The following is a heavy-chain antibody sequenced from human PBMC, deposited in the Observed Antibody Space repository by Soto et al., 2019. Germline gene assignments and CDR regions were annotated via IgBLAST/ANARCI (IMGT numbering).Heavy chain of an antibody. CDR3: ARGLRSYGYFDY. V-gene: IGHV3-66*01. D-gene: IGHD5-18*01. J-gene: IGHJ4*02. CDR1: GFTVSSNY. CDR2: IYSGGST. Sequence: EVQLVESGGGLVQPGGSLRLSCAASGFTVSSNYMTWVRQAPGKGLEWVSVIYSGGSTYYADSVKGRFTISRDNSKNTLYLXXXXXXXXXTAVYYCARGLRSYGYFDYWGQGTLVTVSS.